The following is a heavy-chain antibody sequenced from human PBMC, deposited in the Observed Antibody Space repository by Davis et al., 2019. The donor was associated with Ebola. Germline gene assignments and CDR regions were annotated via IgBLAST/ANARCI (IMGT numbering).Heavy chain of an antibody. V-gene: IGHV3-53*01. D-gene: IGHD2-2*01. J-gene: IGHJ6*02. CDR3: ARQLPYYSYGMDV. CDR1: GFTFSSYW. CDR2: IYNGGST. Sequence: GESLKISCAASGFTFSSYWMHWVRQAPGKGLEWVSVIYNGGSTYYADSVKGRFTISRDNSKNTLYLQMNSLRAEDTAVYFCARQLPYYSYGMDVWGQGTTVIVSS.